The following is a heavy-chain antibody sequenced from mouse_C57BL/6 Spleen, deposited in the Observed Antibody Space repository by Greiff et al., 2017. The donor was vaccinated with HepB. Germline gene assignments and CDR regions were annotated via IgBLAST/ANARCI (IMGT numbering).Heavy chain of an antibody. Sequence: QVQLQQSGAELARPGASVKLSCKASGYTFTSYGISWVKQRTGQGLEWIGEIYPRSGNTYYNEKFKGKATLTADKSSSTAYMELRSLTSEDSAVYFCARGELRHWYFDVWGTGTTVTVSS. CDR1: GYTFTSYG. CDR3: ARGELRHWYFDV. V-gene: IGHV1-81*01. J-gene: IGHJ1*03. D-gene: IGHD2-4*01. CDR2: IYPRSGNT.